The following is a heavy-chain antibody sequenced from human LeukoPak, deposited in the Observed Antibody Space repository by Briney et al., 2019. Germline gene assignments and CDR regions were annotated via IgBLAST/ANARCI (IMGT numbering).Heavy chain of an antibody. CDR2: INHSGST. D-gene: IGHD3-10*01. V-gene: IGHV4-34*01. J-gene: IGHJ4*02. Sequence: SETLSLTCTVSGGSISSYYWSWIRQPPGKGLEWIGEINHSGSTNYNPSLKSRVTISVDTSKNQFSLKLTSVTAADTAVYYCVAEEYGTGSYYKSAFWGKGALVTVSS. CDR3: VAEEYGTGSYYKSAF. CDR1: GGSISSYY.